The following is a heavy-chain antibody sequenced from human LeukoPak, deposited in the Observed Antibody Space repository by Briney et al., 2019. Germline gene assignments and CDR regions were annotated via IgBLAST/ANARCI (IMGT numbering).Heavy chain of an antibody. D-gene: IGHD5-24*01. CDR1: GFTFRSYG. Sequence: GGSLRLSCAASGFTFRSYGMHWVRQAPGKGLEWVAVISYDGSNKYYAESVKGRFTISRDNSKNTLYLEMNSLRGEDTAVYYCAKDRRDGYNTDAFDIWGQGTMVTVSS. CDR2: ISYDGSNK. V-gene: IGHV3-30*18. CDR3: AKDRRDGYNTDAFDI. J-gene: IGHJ3*02.